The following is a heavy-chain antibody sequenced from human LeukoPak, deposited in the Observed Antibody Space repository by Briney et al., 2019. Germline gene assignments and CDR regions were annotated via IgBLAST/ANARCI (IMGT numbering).Heavy chain of an antibody. D-gene: IGHD6-13*01. J-gene: IGHJ4*02. CDR3: ARGSEYSSSWPSYFDY. CDR1: GGSFSGYY. CDR2: IYYSGST. V-gene: IGHV4-59*01. Sequence: SETLSLTCAVYGGSFSGYYWSWIRQPPGKGLEWIGYIYYSGSTNYNPSLKSRVTISVDTSKNQFSLKLSSVTAADTAVYYCARGSEYSSSWPSYFDYWGQGTLVTVSS.